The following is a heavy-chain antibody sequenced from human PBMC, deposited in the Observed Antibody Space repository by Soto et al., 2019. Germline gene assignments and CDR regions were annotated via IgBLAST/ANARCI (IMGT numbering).Heavy chain of an antibody. CDR1: GFTFSNYA. Sequence: RRSCTASGFTFSNYAWTWVRRARGRGLEWGAAIVGGGGSTYGADSAKGRFTISRDNSKSTLFLQMNNLRAEDAAGYYCAKFGEWAPAASGLGIDVWGQGTTVTVSS. V-gene: IGHV3-23*01. CDR2: IVGGGGST. J-gene: IGHJ6*02. D-gene: IGHD2-2*01. CDR3: AKFGEWAPAASGLGIDV.